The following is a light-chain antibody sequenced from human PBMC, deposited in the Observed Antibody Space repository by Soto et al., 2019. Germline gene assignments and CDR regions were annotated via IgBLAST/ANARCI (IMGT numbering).Light chain of an antibody. CDR3: QQYISYPKT. CDR2: KAS. J-gene: IGKJ1*01. CDR1: ESISRW. V-gene: IGKV1-5*03. Sequence: DIQMTQSPSTLSASVGDRVTIICRASESISRWLAWYQQKPGKAPKLLIYKASSLESGVPSRFSGSESGTAGTEFTLTISSLQPDDFATYYCQQYISYPKTFGQGTKVEIK.